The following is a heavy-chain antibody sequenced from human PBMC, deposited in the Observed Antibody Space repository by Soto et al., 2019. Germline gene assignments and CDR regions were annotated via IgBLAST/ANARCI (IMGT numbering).Heavy chain of an antibody. J-gene: IGHJ3*02. Sequence: SETLSLTCAVSGGSISSGGYSWSWIRQPPGKGLEWIGYIYHSGSTYYNPSLKSRVTISVDRSKNQFSLKLSSVTAADTAVYYCARATLYALDAFDIWGQGTMVTV. CDR1: GGSISSGGYS. D-gene: IGHD3-16*01. CDR2: IYHSGST. V-gene: IGHV4-30-2*01. CDR3: ARATLYALDAFDI.